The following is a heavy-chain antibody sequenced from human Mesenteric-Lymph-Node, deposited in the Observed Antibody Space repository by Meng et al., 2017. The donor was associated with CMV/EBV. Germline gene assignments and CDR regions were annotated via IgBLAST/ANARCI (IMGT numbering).Heavy chain of an antibody. D-gene: IGHD2-2*01. CDR3: AREPIYCSGTTCYHFDY. CDR1: GGSFSGYD. J-gene: IGHJ4*01. V-gene: IGHV4-34*01. CDR2: ISLSGSA. Sequence: GGSFSGYDWNWIRQPPGKGLGWIGEISLSGSADYNPSLKSRVTISVDTSKNQFSLKLRSVTAADTAVYYCAREPIYCSGTTCYHFDYWGQGTLVTVSS.